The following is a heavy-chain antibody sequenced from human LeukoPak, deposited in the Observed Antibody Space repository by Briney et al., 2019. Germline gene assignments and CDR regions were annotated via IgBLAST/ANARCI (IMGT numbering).Heavy chain of an antibody. J-gene: IGHJ5*02. Sequence: GGTLRLSCAASGITFSSYGMNWVRQAPGKGLEWVSSISSSSSYIYYADSVKGRFTISRDNAKNSLYLQMNSLRAEDTAVYYCARGKGYCSGGSCYPTYNWFDPWGQGTLVTVSS. CDR3: ARGKGYCSGGSCYPTYNWFDP. D-gene: IGHD2-15*01. CDR1: GITFSSYG. V-gene: IGHV3-21*01. CDR2: ISSSSSYI.